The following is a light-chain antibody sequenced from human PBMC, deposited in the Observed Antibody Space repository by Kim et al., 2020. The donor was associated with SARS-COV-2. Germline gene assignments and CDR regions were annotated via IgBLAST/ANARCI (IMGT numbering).Light chain of an antibody. CDR1: SGSVSTSYY. Sequence: QTVVTQEPSFSVSPGGTVTLTCGLSSGSVSTSYYPSWYQQTPGQAPRTLIYNTNTRSSGVPDRFSGSILGNKAALTITGAHTDDESDYYCLLYMNSGISVFGGGTKLTVL. V-gene: IGLV8-61*01. J-gene: IGLJ3*02. CDR3: LLYMNSGISV. CDR2: NTN.